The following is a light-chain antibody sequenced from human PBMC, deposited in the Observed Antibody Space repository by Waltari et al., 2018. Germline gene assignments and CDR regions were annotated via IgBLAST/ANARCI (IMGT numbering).Light chain of an antibody. CDR1: QSVGSN. V-gene: IGKV3-15*01. CDR3: QQYNNWPPWT. J-gene: IGKJ1*01. Sequence: ETVMTQSPATLSVSPGETATLSCRASQSVGSNLAWYHQKPGQAPRLLIYGASTRATGIPAKFSGSGSGTEFTLTISSLQSEDFAVYYCQQYNNWPPWTFGQGTKVEI. CDR2: GAS.